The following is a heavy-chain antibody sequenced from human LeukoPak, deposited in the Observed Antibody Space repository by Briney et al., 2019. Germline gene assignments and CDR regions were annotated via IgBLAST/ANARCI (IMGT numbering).Heavy chain of an antibody. D-gene: IGHD3-10*01. V-gene: IGHV4-61*01. CDR1: GVSVSSGSYY. J-gene: IGHJ3*02. Sequence: ETSETLSLTCTVSGVSVSSGSYYWSWIRQPPGKGLEWIGYTYYSGSTNYNPSLKSRVTISVDTSKNQFSLKLSSVTAADTAVYYCARGVLPEKGAFDIWGQGTMVTVSS. CDR3: ARGVLPEKGAFDI. CDR2: TYYSGST.